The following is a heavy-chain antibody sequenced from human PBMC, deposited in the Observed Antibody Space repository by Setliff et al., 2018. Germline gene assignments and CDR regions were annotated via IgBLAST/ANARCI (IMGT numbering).Heavy chain of an antibody. CDR1: GFTLSTYW. Sequence: PGGSLRLSCSASGFTLSTYWMNWVRQAPGKGLEWVAHIKGDGSEKFYLASVKGRFTISRDNSKNTLYLQMNSLRAEDTAVYYCAKDRVESFHSGNYPSTYWGQGTLVTVSS. CDR2: IKGDGSEK. V-gene: IGHV3-7*03. J-gene: IGHJ4*02. CDR3: AKDRVESFHSGNYPSTY. D-gene: IGHD1-26*01.